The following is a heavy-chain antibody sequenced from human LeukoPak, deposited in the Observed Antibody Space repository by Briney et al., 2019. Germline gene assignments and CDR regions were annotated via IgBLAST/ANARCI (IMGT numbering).Heavy chain of an antibody. Sequence: SETLSLTCTVSGGSISSGSYYWSWIRQPPGKGLEWIGSIYYSGSTYYNPSLKSRVTISVDTSKNQFSLKLSSVTAADTAVYYCARGYYYGSGNKSYYYYYMDVWGKGTTVTVSS. D-gene: IGHD3-10*01. CDR2: IYYSGST. CDR1: GGSISSGSYY. V-gene: IGHV4-39*07. J-gene: IGHJ6*03. CDR3: ARGYYYGSGNKSYYYYYMDV.